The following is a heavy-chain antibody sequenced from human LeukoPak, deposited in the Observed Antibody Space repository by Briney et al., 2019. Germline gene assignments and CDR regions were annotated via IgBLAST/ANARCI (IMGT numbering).Heavy chain of an antibody. D-gene: IGHD5-24*01. V-gene: IGHV1-69*06. CDR2: ITPIFGTA. CDR1: GGTFNNYA. Sequence: SVKVSCKASGGTFNNYAINWVRQAPGQGLEWMGGITPIFGTANYVQKFQGRVTITADKSTSTAFMELSRLRSEDTAIYYCARASRDDSAMATPFAYWGQGTLVTVSS. CDR3: ARASRDDSAMATPFAY. J-gene: IGHJ4*02.